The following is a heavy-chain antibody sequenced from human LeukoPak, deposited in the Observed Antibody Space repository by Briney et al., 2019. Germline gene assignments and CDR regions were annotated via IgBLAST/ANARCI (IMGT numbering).Heavy chain of an antibody. CDR3: ARDFGSYYGSAFDI. J-gene: IGHJ3*02. CDR1: GFTFSSYE. CDR2: ISSSGSTI. V-gene: IGHV3-48*03. Sequence: PGGSLRLSXAASGFTFSSYEMNWVRQAPGKGLEWVSYISSSGSTIYYTDSVKGRFTISRDNAKNSLYLQMNGLRAEDTAVYYCARDFGSYYGSAFDIWGQGTMVTVSS. D-gene: IGHD1-26*01.